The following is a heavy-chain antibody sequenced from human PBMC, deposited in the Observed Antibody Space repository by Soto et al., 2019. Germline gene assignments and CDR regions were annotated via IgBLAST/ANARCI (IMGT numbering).Heavy chain of an antibody. V-gene: IGHV4-31*03. D-gene: IGHD6-6*01. J-gene: IGHJ4*02. Sequence: SETLSLTCTVSGGSITSGGHYWSWIRQRPGKGLEWIGIIYYSGSTSYHPSLNSRVTISLDKSKNQFSLKLSSVTAADTAVYYCAGHYSSSWVYNYWGQGTLVTVS. CDR2: IYYSGST. CDR3: AGHYSSSWVYNY. CDR1: GGSITSGGHY.